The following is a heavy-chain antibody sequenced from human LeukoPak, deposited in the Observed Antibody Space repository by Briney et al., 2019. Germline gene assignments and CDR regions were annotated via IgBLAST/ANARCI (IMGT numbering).Heavy chain of an antibody. J-gene: IGHJ4*02. CDR1: GGSISTYY. V-gene: IGHV4-59*08. CDR2: IYYSGST. CDR3: ASGGVPAIDW. D-gene: IGHD3-16*01. Sequence: SETLSLTCTVSGGSISTYYWTWIRQPPGKGLEWIGYIYYSGSTNYNPSLKGRVTISVDTSKNQFSLKLSSVTAADTAVYYCASGGVPAIDWWGQGTLVTVSS.